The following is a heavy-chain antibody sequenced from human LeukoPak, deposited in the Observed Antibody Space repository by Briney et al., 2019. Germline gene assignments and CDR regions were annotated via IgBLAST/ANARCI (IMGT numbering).Heavy chain of an antibody. CDR2: IEIDGSTT. V-gene: IGHV3-74*01. CDR3: VAYNWNNPDY. D-gene: IGHD1/OR15-1a*01. Sequence: PGGSLRLSCAASGFSFSSYYMYWVRQAPGKGLVWVSRIEIDGSTTAYADSVKGRFTISRDNAKNTLYLQMNSLRAEDTAVYYCVAYNWNNPDYWGQGTLVTVSS. CDR1: GFSFSSYY. J-gene: IGHJ4*02.